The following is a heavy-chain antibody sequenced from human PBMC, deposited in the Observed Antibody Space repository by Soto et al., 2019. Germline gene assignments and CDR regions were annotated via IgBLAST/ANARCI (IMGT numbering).Heavy chain of an antibody. CDR1: GFTFSSYG. J-gene: IGHJ3*02. CDR2: ISYDGSNK. Sequence: QVQLVESGGGVVQPGRSLRLSCAASGFTFSSYGMHWVRQAPGKGLERVAVISYDGSNKYYADSVKGRFTISRDNSKNTLYLQMNSLRAEDTAVYYCAKDITMTRHAAFDIWGQGTMVTVSS. CDR3: AKDITMTRHAAFDI. V-gene: IGHV3-30*18. D-gene: IGHD3-22*01.